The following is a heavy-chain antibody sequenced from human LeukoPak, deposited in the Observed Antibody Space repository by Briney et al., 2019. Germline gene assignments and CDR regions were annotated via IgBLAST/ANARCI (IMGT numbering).Heavy chain of an antibody. Sequence: PGGSLRLSCAASGFTFSSYEMNWVRQAPGKGLEWVSSMSGSSGRTDYVDSVKGRFTLSRDNSKNTLYLQMNSLRVDDTAIYYCAKVMGSPGAFDIWGQGTMVTVSS. CDR3: AKVMGSPGAFDI. CDR2: MSGSSGRT. J-gene: IGHJ3*02. CDR1: GFTFSSYE. V-gene: IGHV3-23*01.